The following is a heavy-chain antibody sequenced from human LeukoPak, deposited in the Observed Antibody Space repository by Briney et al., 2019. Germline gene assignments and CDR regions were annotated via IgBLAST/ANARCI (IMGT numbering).Heavy chain of an antibody. Sequence: ASVKVSCKVSGDNLSELTVHWVRQAPGKGVGWIGGFDPEEGERLYAQKLEGRVTMTEDTSTDTAYMQLTSLRSEDTAVYYCATFCVYDLLECFDYWGQGTLVTVSS. V-gene: IGHV1-24*01. J-gene: IGHJ4*02. CDR3: ATFCVYDLLECFDY. CDR1: GDNLSELT. D-gene: IGHD5/OR15-5a*01. CDR2: FDPEEGER.